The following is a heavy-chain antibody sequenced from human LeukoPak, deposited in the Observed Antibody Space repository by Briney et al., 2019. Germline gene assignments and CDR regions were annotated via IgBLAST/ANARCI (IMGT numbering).Heavy chain of an antibody. CDR3: ARRYCSSTSCTLDY. J-gene: IGHJ4*02. V-gene: IGHV6-1*01. CDR1: GESVPSNSAV. CDR2: TYYRSKWYN. D-gene: IGHD2-2*01. Sequence: SQTLSLTCLICGESVPSNSAVWNWIKQSPSRGLEGLGRTYYRSKWYNDYAVSVKSRITINPDTSKNQFSLQLNSATPEDTAVYYCARRYCSSTSCTLDYWGQGTLVTVSS.